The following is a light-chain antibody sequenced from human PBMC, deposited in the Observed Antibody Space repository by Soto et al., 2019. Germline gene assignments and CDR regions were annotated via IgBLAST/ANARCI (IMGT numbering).Light chain of an antibody. J-gene: IGLJ1*01. CDR3: NSYTTSNTFV. CDR2: EVI. CDR1: SSDIGAHNF. V-gene: IGLV2-14*03. Sequence: LTQPASVSGSPGRAIIVSCSGTSSDIGAHNFVSWYQQHPGKAPKLIIYEVINRPSGVSDRFSGSKSGNTASLTISGLQSEDEADYYCNSYTTSNTFVFGSETKVTVL.